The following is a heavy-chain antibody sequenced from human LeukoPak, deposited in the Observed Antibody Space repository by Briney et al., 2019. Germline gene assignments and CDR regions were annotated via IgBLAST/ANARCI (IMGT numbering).Heavy chain of an antibody. J-gene: IGHJ4*02. CDR3: AIMVRGVKKEPIDY. V-gene: IGHV4-61*01. CDR2: IYYSGST. CDR1: GGSVSSGSYY. D-gene: IGHD3-10*01. Sequence: PSETLSPTCTVSGGSVSSGSYYWSWIRQPPGKGLEWIGYIYYSGSTNYNPSLKSRVTISVDTSKNQFSLKLSSVTAADTAVYYCAIMVRGVKKEPIDYWGQGTLVTVSS.